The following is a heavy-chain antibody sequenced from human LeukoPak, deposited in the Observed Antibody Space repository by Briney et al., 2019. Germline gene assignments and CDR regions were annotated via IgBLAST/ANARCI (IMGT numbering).Heavy chain of an antibody. Sequence: ASVKVSCKASGYSFTSHYMHWVRQAPGQGLEWLGLINPSGSSTLYAQKFQGRVTMTTDTSTSTAYMELRSLRSDDTAVYYCARIVDTAMVGDYWGQGTLVTVSS. J-gene: IGHJ4*02. CDR3: ARIVDTAMVGDY. CDR2: INPSGSST. D-gene: IGHD5-18*01. CDR1: GYSFTSHY. V-gene: IGHV1-46*01.